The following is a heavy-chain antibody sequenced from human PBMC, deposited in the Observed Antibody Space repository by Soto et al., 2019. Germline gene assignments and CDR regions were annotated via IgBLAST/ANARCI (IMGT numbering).Heavy chain of an antibody. D-gene: IGHD3-16*01. CDR2: TSYDGSDK. V-gene: IGHV3-30*19. CDR1: GFTFRSYV. CDR3: ARWGTTVGLDV. J-gene: IGHJ1*01. Sequence: QVQLVESGGGVVQPGTSLRVSCVGSGFTFRSYVMHWVRQAPGKGLEWVALTSYDGSDKYYDDSVRGRFTISRDNSRNTVDLQMDSLSLEDTALYYCARWGTTVGLDVWGQGTLVSVSS.